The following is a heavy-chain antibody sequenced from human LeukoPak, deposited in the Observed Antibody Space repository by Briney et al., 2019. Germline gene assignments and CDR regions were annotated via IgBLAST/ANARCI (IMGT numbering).Heavy chain of an antibody. J-gene: IGHJ4*02. CDR1: GFTFSSYS. CDR3: ARVGGSSWDDY. V-gene: IGHV3-30*04. D-gene: IGHD6-13*01. CDR2: ISYDGSNK. Sequence: GRSLRLSCAASGFTFSSYSMHWVRQAPGKGLEWVAVISYDGSNKYYADSVKGRFTISRDNSKKTLYLQMNGLRAEDTAVYYCARVGGSSWDDYWGQGTLVTVSS.